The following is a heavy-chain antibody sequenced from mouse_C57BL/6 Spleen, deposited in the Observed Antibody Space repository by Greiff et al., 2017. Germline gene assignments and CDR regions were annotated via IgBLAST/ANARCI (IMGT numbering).Heavy chain of an antibody. V-gene: IGHV5-6*01. CDR2: ISSGGSYT. CDR1: GFTFSSYG. D-gene: IGHD1-1*01. Sequence: EVHLVESGGDLVKPGGSLKLSCAASGFTFSSYGMSWVRQTPDKRLEWVATISSGGSYTYYPDSVKGRFTISRDNAKNTLYLQMSSLKSEDTAMYYCARKGYGSSYAMDYWGQGTSVTVSS. J-gene: IGHJ4*01. CDR3: ARKGYGSSYAMDY.